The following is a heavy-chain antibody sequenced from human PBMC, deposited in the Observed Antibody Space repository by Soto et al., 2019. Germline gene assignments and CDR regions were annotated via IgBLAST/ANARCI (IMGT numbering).Heavy chain of an antibody. CDR3: ARSILWFGEGDYYYYYMDV. CDR1: GGSISSYY. J-gene: IGHJ6*03. D-gene: IGHD3-10*01. Sequence: SETLSLTCTVSGGSISSYYWSWIRQPPGKGLEWIGYIYYSGSTNYNPSLKSRVTISVDTSKNQFSLKLSSVTAADTAVYYCARSILWFGEGDYYYYYMDVWGKGTTVTVSS. V-gene: IGHV4-59*01. CDR2: IYYSGST.